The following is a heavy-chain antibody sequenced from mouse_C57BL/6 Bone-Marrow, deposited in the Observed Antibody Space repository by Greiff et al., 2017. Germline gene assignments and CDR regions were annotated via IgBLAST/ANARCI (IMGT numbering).Heavy chain of an antibody. CDR2: IYPGGGYT. Sequence: VQLQQSVAELVRPGTSVKMSCKASGYTFTNYWIGWAKQRPGHGLEWIGDIYPGGGYTNYNEKFKGKATLTADKSSSTAYMQFSSLTSEDSAIYYCARSSYYYGSSWYFDVWGTGTTVTVSS. CDR3: ARSSYYYGSSWYFDV. J-gene: IGHJ1*03. CDR1: GYTFTNYW. D-gene: IGHD1-1*01. V-gene: IGHV1-63*01.